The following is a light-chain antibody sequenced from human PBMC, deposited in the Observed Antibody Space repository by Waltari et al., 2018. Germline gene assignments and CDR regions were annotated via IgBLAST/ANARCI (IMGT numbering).Light chain of an antibody. V-gene: IGKV3-15*01. Sequence: DIVMTQSPATLSVSLGERATLSCSASQSVSSNLDWYQQKPGQAPRLLIYVASPRATGFPARFSGSGSGTEFTLNISSLQSEDFAVYYCQQYKKWPRTFGQGTKVEIK. CDR1: QSVSSN. J-gene: IGKJ1*01. CDR2: VAS. CDR3: QQYKKWPRT.